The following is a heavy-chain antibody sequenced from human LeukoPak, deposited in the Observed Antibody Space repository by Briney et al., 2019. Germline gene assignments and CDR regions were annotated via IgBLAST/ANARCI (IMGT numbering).Heavy chain of an antibody. CDR3: ARKPLRYFDWLNDY. D-gene: IGHD3-9*01. CDR2: IKQDGSEK. V-gene: IGHV3-7*03. Sequence: GGSLRLSCVASGFTSSSYWMSWVCQAPGKGLEWVANIKQDGSEKYYVDSVKGRFTISRDNAKNSLYLQMNSLRAEDTAVYYCARKPLRYFDWLNDYWGQGTLVTVSS. J-gene: IGHJ4*02. CDR1: GFTSSSYW.